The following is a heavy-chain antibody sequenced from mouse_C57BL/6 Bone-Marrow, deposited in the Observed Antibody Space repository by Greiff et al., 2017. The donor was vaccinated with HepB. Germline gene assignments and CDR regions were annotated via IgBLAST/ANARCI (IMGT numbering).Heavy chain of an antibody. CDR1: GYTFTDYY. CDR3: ARPGSSPYYDMDY. V-gene: IGHV1-26*01. D-gene: IGHD1-1*01. Sequence: VQLQQSGPELVKPGASVKISCKASGYTFTDYYMNWVKQSHGKSLEWIGDINPNNGGTSYNQKFKGKATLTVDKSSSTAYMELRSLTSEDSAVYYCARPGSSPYYDMDYWGQGTSVTVSS. J-gene: IGHJ4*01. CDR2: INPNNGGT.